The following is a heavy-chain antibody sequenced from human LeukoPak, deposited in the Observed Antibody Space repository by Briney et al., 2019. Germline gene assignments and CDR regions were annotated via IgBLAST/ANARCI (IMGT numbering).Heavy chain of an antibody. V-gene: IGHV3-33*06. CDR3: AKSCRGYSYGPNLDY. CDR2: IWYDGSKK. Sequence: GGSLRLSCAASGFTFSSFGMHWVRQPPGKGLEWVAVIWYDGSKKFHSDSVKGRFTISRDNSKNTLDLQMNSLRAEDTAVYYCAKSCRGYSYGPNLDYWGQGTLVTVSS. D-gene: IGHD5-18*01. J-gene: IGHJ4*02. CDR1: GFTFSSFG.